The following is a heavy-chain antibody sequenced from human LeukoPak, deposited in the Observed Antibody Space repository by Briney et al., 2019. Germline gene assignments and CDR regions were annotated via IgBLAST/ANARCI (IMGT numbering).Heavy chain of an antibody. CDR1: GSNFRNYG. CDR3: SQGGAWLRFDS. J-gene: IGHJ4*02. V-gene: IGHV3-23*01. Sequence: PGGTLRPSCPASGSNFRNYGMNWVRQAPGKGLEWVPGIGELGDRIYYADPVRARLTISRDNSKTPQNLHMNTLRDEAPAIYYCSQGGAWLRFDSWGQGTLVTVSS. D-gene: IGHD3-22*01. CDR2: IGELGDRI.